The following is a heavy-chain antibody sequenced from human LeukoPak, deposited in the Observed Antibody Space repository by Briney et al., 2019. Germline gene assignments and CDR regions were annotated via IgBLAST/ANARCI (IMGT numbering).Heavy chain of an antibody. Sequence: PSETLSLTCTVSGGSISSYYWSWIRQPAGKGLEWIRRIHTSGSTNYKSSLKSRVTISVDTSKNQFSLKLSSVTAADTAVYYCARRGPYYDILTGRRYYFDYWGQGTLVTVSS. CDR3: ARRGPYYDILTGRRYYFDY. CDR2: IHTSGST. J-gene: IGHJ4*02. V-gene: IGHV4-4*07. D-gene: IGHD3-9*01. CDR1: GGSISSYY.